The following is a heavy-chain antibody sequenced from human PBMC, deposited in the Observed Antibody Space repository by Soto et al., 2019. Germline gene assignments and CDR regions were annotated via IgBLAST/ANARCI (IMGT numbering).Heavy chain of an antibody. CDR3: AKEGRDSSTSRSRGYGLDV. CDR1: RFTFSTYG. Sequence: VGSLRVSCEDSRFTFSTYGMHWVRQTPGKGLEWVAAMSHDGSHKYYGGSVKGRFTISRDNSKNTLYLEMDILRPEDTAVYFCAKEGRDSSTSRSRGYGLDVWGQGTPVTVSS. CDR2: MSHDGSHK. J-gene: IGHJ6*02. V-gene: IGHV3-30*18. D-gene: IGHD2-2*01.